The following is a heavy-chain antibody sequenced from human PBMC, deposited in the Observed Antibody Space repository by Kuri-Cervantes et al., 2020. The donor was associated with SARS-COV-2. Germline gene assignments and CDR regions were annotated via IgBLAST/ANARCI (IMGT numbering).Heavy chain of an antibody. CDR2: ISYDGSNK. V-gene: IGHV3-30*18. Sequence: GESLKISCAASGFTFSSYGMHWVRQAPGKGLEWVAVISYDGSNKYYADSVKGRFTISRDNSKNTLYLQMNSLRAEDTAVYYCAEPHYSKAYYYYGMDVWGQGTTVTVSS. CDR3: AEPHYSKAYYYYGMDV. J-gene: IGHJ6*02. D-gene: IGHD4-11*01. CDR1: GFTFSSYG.